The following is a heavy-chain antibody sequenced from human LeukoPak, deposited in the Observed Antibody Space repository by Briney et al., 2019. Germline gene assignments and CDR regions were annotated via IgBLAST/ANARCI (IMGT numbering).Heavy chain of an antibody. V-gene: IGHV3-23*01. CDR2: ISGSGGST. J-gene: IGHJ4*02. CDR3: AKDSSSWYSFDY. CDR1: GFTFSSYA. D-gene: IGHD6-13*01. Sequence: PGGSLRLSCAASGFTFSSYAMSWVCQAPGKGLEWVSAISGSGGSTYYADSVKGRFTISRDNSKNTLYLQMNSLRAEDTAVYYCAKDSSSWYSFDYWGQGTLVTVSS.